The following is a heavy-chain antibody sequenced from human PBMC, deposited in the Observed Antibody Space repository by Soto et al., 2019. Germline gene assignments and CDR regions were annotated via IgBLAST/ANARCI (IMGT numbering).Heavy chain of an antibody. V-gene: IGHV4-4*02. CDR2: IYHSGTA. J-gene: IGHJ4*02. CDR1: GGSISSSNW. D-gene: IGHD1-1*01. Sequence: QVQLQESGPGLVKPSGTLSLTCAVSGGSISSSNWWSWVRQPPGKGLEWIGEIYHSGTANYNPSLKSRVTISMDKSNNPISLDLSSVTAAVSAVYFCARHIAVTGTRGFDSWGQGTLVTVSS. CDR3: ARHIAVTGTRGFDS.